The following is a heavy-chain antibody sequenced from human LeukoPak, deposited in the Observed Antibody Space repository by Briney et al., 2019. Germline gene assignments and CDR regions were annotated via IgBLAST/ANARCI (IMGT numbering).Heavy chain of an antibody. CDR1: GFTFSSYW. D-gene: IGHD6-19*01. CDR3: ARDTQLGEQWLGNWFDP. CDR2: INSDGSST. Sequence: GGSLRLSCAASGFTFSSYWMHWVRQAPGKGLVWVSRINSDGSSTSYADSEKGRFTISRDNAKNTLYLQMNSLRAEDTAVYYCARDTQLGEQWLGNWFDPWGQGTLVTVSS. J-gene: IGHJ5*02. V-gene: IGHV3-74*01.